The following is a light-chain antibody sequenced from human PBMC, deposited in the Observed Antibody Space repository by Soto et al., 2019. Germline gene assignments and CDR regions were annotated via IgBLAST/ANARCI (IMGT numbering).Light chain of an antibody. CDR2: EVR. Sequence: QSALTQPASVSGSPGQSITIACTGTNRDVGSYNLVSWYQQRPGEAPKLIISEVRNRPSGISYRFTGSKSGNTASLTISGLQAEDGADYYCSSYTTTSTLVFGGGPKVTVL. CDR3: SSYTTTSTLV. V-gene: IGLV2-14*01. CDR1: NRDVGSYNL. J-gene: IGLJ3*02.